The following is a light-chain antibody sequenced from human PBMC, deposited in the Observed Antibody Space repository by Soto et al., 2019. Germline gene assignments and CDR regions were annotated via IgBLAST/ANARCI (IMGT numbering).Light chain of an antibody. CDR3: QQYDKLPQLI. J-gene: IGKJ4*01. V-gene: IGKV1-33*01. CDR1: QDISNY. CDR2: DAS. Sequence: DIQLTQSPSSLSASVGDRVTITCQASQDISNYLNWYQQKPGKAPKLLIYDASNFETAVPSSFSGSGSGTDFTFAISSLQPEDIATFYCQQYDKLPQLILGGGTKEEIK.